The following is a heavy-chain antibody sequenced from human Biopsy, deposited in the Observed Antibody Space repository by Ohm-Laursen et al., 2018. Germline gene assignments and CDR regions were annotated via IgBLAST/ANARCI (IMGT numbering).Heavy chain of an antibody. CDR3: ATIAGWGSSPDLRPY. D-gene: IGHD3-3*01. V-gene: IGHV3-9*01. J-gene: IGHJ4*02. Sequence: SLRLSCSASGFTFDDYAMHWVRQAPGKGLEWVSGIFRNSGNIDYAASVKGRFTISRDNAKNPLYLQMNSLRPEDTAFYYCATIAGWGSSPDLRPYWGQGALVTVSS. CDR1: GFTFDDYA. CDR2: IFRNSGNI.